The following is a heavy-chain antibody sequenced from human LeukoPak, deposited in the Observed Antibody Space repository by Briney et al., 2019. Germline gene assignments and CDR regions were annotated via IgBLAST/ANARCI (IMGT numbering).Heavy chain of an antibody. J-gene: IGHJ4*02. D-gene: IGHD4-17*01. CDR1: GFTFRTYA. Sequence: GSLRLSCAASGFTFRTYAMNWVRQAPGKGLEWVAVISDDGSNKYYAESVKGQFTISRDNSKNTLYLQMNGLRAEDTAVYYCARAFSTTAFDYWGQGTLVTVSS. V-gene: IGHV3-30*04. CDR2: ISDDGSNK. CDR3: ARAFSTTAFDY.